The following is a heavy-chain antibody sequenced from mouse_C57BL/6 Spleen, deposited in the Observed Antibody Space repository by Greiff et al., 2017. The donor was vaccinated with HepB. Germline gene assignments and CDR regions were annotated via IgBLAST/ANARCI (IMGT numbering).Heavy chain of an antibody. CDR2: ISSGSSTI. CDR3: ARPNYGSSHWYFDV. J-gene: IGHJ1*03. D-gene: IGHD1-1*01. V-gene: IGHV5-17*01. CDR1: GFTFSDYG. Sequence: EVKLVESGGGLVKPGGSLKLSCAASGFTFSDYGMHWVRQAPEKGLEWVAYISSGSSTIYYADTVKGRFTISRDNAKNTMFLQMTSLRSEDTAMYYWARPNYGSSHWYFDVWGTGTTVTVSS.